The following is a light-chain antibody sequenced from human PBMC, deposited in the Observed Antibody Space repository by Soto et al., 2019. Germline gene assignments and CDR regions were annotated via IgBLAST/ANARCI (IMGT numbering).Light chain of an antibody. J-gene: IGKJ5*01. CDR3: QKYNSGLIT. V-gene: IGKV1-27*01. CDR1: QVIGNY. Sequence: DLRITHSPASVSPPVRERATTTSGACQVIGNYLAWYQQKPGKVPKLLIYGAYTLQSGVPSRFSGSGSGTDFTLTISSLQPEDVAIYYCQKYNSGLITFGQGTRLEI. CDR2: GAY.